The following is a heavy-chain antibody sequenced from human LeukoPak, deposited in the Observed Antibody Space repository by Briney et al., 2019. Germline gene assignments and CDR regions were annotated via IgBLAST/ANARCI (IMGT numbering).Heavy chain of an antibody. CDR3: ARASFNVVFGNWFDP. D-gene: IGHD2-8*01. CDR1: SGAIGSSSNY. CDR2: VYYSGST. J-gene: IGHJ5*02. Sequence: SETLSLTCTVSSGAIGSSSNYWGWIRQAPGKGLEWIGNVYYSGSTFYNPSLKSRVTISVDTSKNQFSLKLRSVTAADTAIYYCARASFNVVFGNWFDPWGQGTLVTVSS. V-gene: IGHV4-39*01.